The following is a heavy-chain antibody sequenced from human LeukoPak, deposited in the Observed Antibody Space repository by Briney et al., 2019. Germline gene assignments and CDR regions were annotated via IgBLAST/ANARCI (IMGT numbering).Heavy chain of an antibody. Sequence: SETLSLTCTVSGGSLSNFYWTWIRQPPGKGLEWIGSIYYIGSTNYNPSLKSRVTISLDTSSDQFSLKLTSVTAADTAVYYCARQELLVGYYYYRDVWGKGTTVTVSS. J-gene: IGHJ6*03. CDR1: GGSLSNFY. V-gene: IGHV4-59*13. CDR3: ARQELLVGYYYYRDV. CDR2: IYYIGST. D-gene: IGHD1-7*01.